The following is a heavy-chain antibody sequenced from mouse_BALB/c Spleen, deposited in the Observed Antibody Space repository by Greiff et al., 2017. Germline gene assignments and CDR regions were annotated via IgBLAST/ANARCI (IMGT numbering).Heavy chain of an antibody. V-gene: IGHV3-2*02. J-gene: IGHJ2*01. CDR1: GYSITSDYA. CDR3: ARRGTTVVAEDY. Sequence: EVQLKESGPGLVKPSQSLSLTCTVTGYSITSDYAWNWIRQFPGNKLEWMGYISYSGSTSYNPSLKSRISITRDTSKNQFFLQLNSVTTEDTATYYCARRGTTVVAEDYWGQGTTLTVSS. D-gene: IGHD1-1*01. CDR2: ISYSGST.